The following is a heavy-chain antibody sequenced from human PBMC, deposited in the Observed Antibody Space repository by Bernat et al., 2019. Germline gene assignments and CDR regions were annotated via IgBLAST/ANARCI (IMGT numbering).Heavy chain of an antibody. J-gene: IGHJ2*01. CDR1: GFTFSSHW. V-gene: IGHV3-7*01. D-gene: IGHD3-22*01. CDR3: ARRYHDTTGYCYFDL. CDR2: IKQDGSET. Sequence: EVQLVESGGGFVQPGGSLRLSCAVSGFTFSSHWMSWVCKDPGKGLECVANIKQDGSETSYADSLKHRFTISGDNAQNSLYLQINRLGVADTAVYYGARRYHDTTGYCYFDLWGRGTLVTVSS.